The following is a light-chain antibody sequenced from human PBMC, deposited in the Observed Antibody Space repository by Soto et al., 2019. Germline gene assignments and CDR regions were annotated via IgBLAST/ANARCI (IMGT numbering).Light chain of an antibody. J-gene: IGKJ1*01. CDR1: QSVNTY. V-gene: IGKV3-11*01. CDR3: QQRSSSPLT. CDR2: DAS. Sequence: EIVLTQSPSTLSLSPGERVSLSCRASQSVNTYFAWYQQKPGQAPKLLIYDASSMETGIPARFSGSGSGTDFTLTISSLEPEDFAIYYCQQRSSSPLTFGHGTRVEI.